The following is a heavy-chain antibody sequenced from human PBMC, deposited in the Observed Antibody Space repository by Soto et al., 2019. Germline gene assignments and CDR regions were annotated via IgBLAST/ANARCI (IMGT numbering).Heavy chain of an antibody. CDR1: GFTFSSYS. CDR2: ISSSSSYI. Sequence: GGSLRLSCAASGFTFSSYSMNWVRQAPGKGLEWVSSISSSSSYIYYADSVKGRFTISRDNAKNSLYLQMNSLRAEDTAVYYCARDGGGSKKKQFDIWGQGTMVTVSS. D-gene: IGHD3-16*01. J-gene: IGHJ3*02. V-gene: IGHV3-21*01. CDR3: ARDGGGSKKKQFDI.